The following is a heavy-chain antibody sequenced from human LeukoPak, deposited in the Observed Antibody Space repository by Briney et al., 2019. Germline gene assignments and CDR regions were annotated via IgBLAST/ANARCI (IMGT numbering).Heavy chain of an antibody. J-gene: IGHJ4*02. CDR1: AFTVGASD. CDR3: ARVAKERVGGVYYFDY. Sequence: PSFAALAFTVGASDARSGSHPARNGRELVLAIGTAGDTYYTGSVKGRFTISRENAKNSLYLQMNSLRAGDTAVYYCARVAKERVGGVYYFDYWGQGTLVTVSS. V-gene: IGHV3-13*04. CDR2: IGTAGDT. D-gene: IGHD1-1*01.